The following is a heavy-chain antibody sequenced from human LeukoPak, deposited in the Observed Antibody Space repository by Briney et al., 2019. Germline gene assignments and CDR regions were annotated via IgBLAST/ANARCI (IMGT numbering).Heavy chain of an antibody. J-gene: IGHJ6*02. Sequence: GGSLRLSCKASGFTFDDYAMHWVRQAPGKGLEWVSLISGDGGSTHYADSVKGRFTISRDNSRNSLYLHMNSLRTEDTALYYCAKGEMTTYYYYYGMDVWGQGTTVTVSS. V-gene: IGHV3-43*02. CDR1: GFTFDDYA. CDR3: AKGEMTTYYYYYGMDV. CDR2: ISGDGGST. D-gene: IGHD5-24*01.